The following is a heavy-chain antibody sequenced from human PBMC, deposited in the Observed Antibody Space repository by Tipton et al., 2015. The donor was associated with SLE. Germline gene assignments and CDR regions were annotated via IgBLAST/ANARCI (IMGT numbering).Heavy chain of an antibody. J-gene: IGHJ4*02. CDR2: IYYSGSN. CDR3: SGDALGGDGDY. V-gene: IGHV4-59*11. CDR1: GGSISSHY. D-gene: IGHD3-16*01. Sequence: TLSLTCTVSGGSISSHYWSWGRQPPGKGLGWIGYIYYSGSNNYNPSLNSRVTISVDTSKNQFSPKLSSVTAADPAVYYCSGDALGGDGDYWGQGTLVTVSS.